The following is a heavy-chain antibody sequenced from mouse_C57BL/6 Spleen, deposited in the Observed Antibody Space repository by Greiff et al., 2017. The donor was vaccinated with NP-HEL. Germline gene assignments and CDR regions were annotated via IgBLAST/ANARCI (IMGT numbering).Heavy chain of an antibody. Sequence: QVQLQQSGPELVKPGASVKISCKASGYAFSSSWMNWVKQRPGKGLEWIGRIYPGDGDTNYNGKFKGKGTLTADKSSSTAYMQLSSLTSEDSAVYFCSILYYGSSYRYFDVWGTGTTVTVSS. J-gene: IGHJ1*03. D-gene: IGHD1-1*01. CDR2: IYPGDGDT. CDR3: SILYYGSSYRYFDV. V-gene: IGHV1-82*01. CDR1: GYAFSSSW.